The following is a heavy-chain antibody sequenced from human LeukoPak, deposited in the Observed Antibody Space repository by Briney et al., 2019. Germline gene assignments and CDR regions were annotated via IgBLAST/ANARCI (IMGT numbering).Heavy chain of an antibody. J-gene: IGHJ4*02. CDR3: ARRSGSTFSYYFDY. D-gene: IGHD3-10*01. V-gene: IGHV3-74*03. CDR2: ISSDGSTT. CDR1: GFSFSGSW. Sequence: GGSLRLSCAASGFSFSGSWMHWVRQAPGKGPVWVSLISSDGSTTTYADSVKGRFTISRDNAKNTVYLQMNSLRAEDTAVYYCARRSGSTFSYYFDYWGQGTLVTVSS.